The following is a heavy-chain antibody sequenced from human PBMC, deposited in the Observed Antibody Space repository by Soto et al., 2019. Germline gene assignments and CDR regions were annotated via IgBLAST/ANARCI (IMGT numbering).Heavy chain of an antibody. J-gene: IGHJ5*02. CDR3: AKISIFPLGAHDP. CDR1: GFTFXSXX. CDR2: ISGSGGST. V-gene: IGHV3-23*01. Sequence: XGSXRLSCAASGFTFXSXXXSWVRQAPGKGLEWVSAISGSGGSTYYADSVKGRFTISRDNSKNTLYLQMNSLRAEDTAVYYCAKISIFPLGAHDPWGQGTLVTVSS. D-gene: IGHD1-26*01.